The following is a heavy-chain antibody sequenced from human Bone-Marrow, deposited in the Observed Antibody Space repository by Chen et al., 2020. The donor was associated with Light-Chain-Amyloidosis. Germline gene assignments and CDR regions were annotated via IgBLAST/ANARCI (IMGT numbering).Heavy chain of an antibody. J-gene: IGHJ6*02. CDR1: GFTFRTYG. CDR2: VSYDGVNK. D-gene: IGHD6-13*01. Sequence: QVQLVESGGGVVQPGRSLRLSCAASGFTFRTYGTHWVRQAPGKGLEWVAVVSYDGVNKYYADSVKGRFTISRDNSKNMVYLQMNSLRAEDTAVYYCAKQAGGSSRYFYYGMDVWGQGTTVAVSS. V-gene: IGHV3-30*18. CDR3: AKQAGGSSRYFYYGMDV.